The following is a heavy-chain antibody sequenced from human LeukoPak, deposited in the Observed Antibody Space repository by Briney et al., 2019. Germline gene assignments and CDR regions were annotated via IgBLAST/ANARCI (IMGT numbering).Heavy chain of an antibody. V-gene: IGHV3-33*01. Sequence: GGSLRLSCAASGFTFSSYGMHWVRQAPGKGPEWVAVIWYDGSNKYYADSVEGRFTISRDNSKNTLYLQMNSLRAEDTAVYYCARDDSSSSHYYYYGMDVWGQGTTVTVSS. CDR3: ARDDSSSSHYYYYGMDV. CDR2: IWYDGSNK. D-gene: IGHD6-6*01. J-gene: IGHJ6*02. CDR1: GFTFSSYG.